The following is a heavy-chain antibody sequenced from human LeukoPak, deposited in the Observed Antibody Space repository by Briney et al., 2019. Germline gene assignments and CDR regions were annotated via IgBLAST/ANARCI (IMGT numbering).Heavy chain of an antibody. CDR1: GGSFSGYY. CDR2: INHSGST. J-gene: IGHJ6*03. V-gene: IGHV4-34*01. Sequence: PSETLSLTCAVYGGSFSGYYWSWIRQPPGKGLEWIGEINHSGSTNYNPSLKSRVTISVDTSKNQFSLKLSSVTAADTAVYYCARRAFKRDYGAAVAGGRYYYYVDVWGKGTTVTVSS. CDR3: ARRAFKRDYGAAVAGGRYYYYVDV. D-gene: IGHD6-19*01.